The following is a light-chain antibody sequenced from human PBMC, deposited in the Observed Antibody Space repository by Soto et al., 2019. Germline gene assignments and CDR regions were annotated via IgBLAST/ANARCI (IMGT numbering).Light chain of an antibody. CDR1: QDISNY. CDR3: QQIDKLPLT. Sequence: DIQMTQSPSSLSASVGDRVTITCQASQDISNYLNWYQQKPGKAPKILIYDVSVLEAGVPSRFSGGGSGTHFTLTISSLQAEDAATYYYQQIDKLPLTFAGGTKVEIK. J-gene: IGKJ4*01. CDR2: DVS. V-gene: IGKV1-33*01.